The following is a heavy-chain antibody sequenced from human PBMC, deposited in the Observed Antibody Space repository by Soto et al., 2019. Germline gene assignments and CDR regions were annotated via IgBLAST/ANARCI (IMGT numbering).Heavy chain of an antibody. CDR1: GYTFTSYG. CDR2: ISAYNGNT. CDR3: ARDRLLGYDFWSGYYMARDYYYYYGMDV. V-gene: IGHV1-18*01. D-gene: IGHD3-3*01. J-gene: IGHJ6*02. Sequence: QVQLVQSGAEVKKPGASVKVSCKASGYTFTSYGISWVRQAPGQGLEWMGWISAYNGNTNYAQKLQGRVTMTTDTSTSTAYMELRSLRSDDTAVYYCARDRLLGYDFWSGYYMARDYYYYYGMDVWGQGTTVTVSS.